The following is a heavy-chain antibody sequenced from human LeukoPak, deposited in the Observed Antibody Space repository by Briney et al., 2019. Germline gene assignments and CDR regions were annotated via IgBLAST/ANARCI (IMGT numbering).Heavy chain of an antibody. Sequence: GGALRLSCAASGFSFSSHGMSWVRQAPGKGLEWVSGIIGGAGSTYYADSVKGRFTISGDNSKNTLFLQMNSLRAEDTAVYYCAHGAMYQLDYWGQGTLVTVSS. CDR2: IIGGAGST. CDR1: GFSFSSHG. CDR3: AHGAMYQLDY. V-gene: IGHV3-23*01. D-gene: IGHD2-2*01. J-gene: IGHJ4*02.